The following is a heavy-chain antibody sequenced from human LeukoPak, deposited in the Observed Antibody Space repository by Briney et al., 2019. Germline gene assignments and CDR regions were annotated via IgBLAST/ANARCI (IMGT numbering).Heavy chain of an antibody. Sequence: SVKVSCKASGGTFSSYAISWVRQAPGRGLEWMGGIIPIFGTANYAQKFQGRVTITTDESTSTAYMELSSLRSEDTAVYYCAIRGYSYGFEIDYWGQGTLVTVSS. D-gene: IGHD5-18*01. J-gene: IGHJ4*02. CDR1: GGTFSSYA. CDR3: AIRGYSYGFEIDY. CDR2: IIPIFGTA. V-gene: IGHV1-69*05.